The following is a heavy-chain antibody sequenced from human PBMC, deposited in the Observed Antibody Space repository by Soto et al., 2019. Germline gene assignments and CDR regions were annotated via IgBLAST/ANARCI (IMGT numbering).Heavy chain of an antibody. CDR1: GFTFSSYS. Sequence: GGSLRLSCAASGFTFSSYSMNWVRQAPGKGLEWVSYISSSSSTIYYADSVKGRFTISRDNAKNSLYLQMNSLRAEDTAVYYCARDDSSGYPPQPDYWGQGTLVTVSS. J-gene: IGHJ4*02. CDR3: ARDDSSGYPPQPDY. CDR2: ISSSSSTI. V-gene: IGHV3-48*01. D-gene: IGHD3-22*01.